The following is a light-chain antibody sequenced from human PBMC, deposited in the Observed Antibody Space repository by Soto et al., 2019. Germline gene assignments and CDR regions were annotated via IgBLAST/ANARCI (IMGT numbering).Light chain of an antibody. J-gene: IGKJ5*01. Sequence: EVVLTQSPGTLSLSPGERATLSCRASQSVSSSYLTWYQQRPGQAPRLVIYGGSRRATGIPDRFSGSGSGTDFTLTISRLEPEDFAVYYCQQYSDSPIPFGQGTRLEIK. CDR1: QSVSSSY. CDR2: GGS. CDR3: QQYSDSPIP. V-gene: IGKV3-20*01.